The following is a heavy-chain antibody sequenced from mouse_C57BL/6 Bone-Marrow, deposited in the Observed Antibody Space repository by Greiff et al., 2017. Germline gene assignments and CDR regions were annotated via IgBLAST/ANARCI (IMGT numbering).Heavy chain of an antibody. CDR1: GYTFTDYE. CDR2: IDPETGGT. CDR3: TRGGGTVVADFGC. V-gene: IGHV1-15*01. Sequence: VQLQESGAELVRPGASVTLSCKASGYTFTDYEMHWVKQTPVHGLEWIGAIDPETGGTAYNQKFKGKAILTADKSSSTAYMELRSLTSEDSAVYYCTRGGGTVVADFGCWGQGTTLTVSS. J-gene: IGHJ2*01. D-gene: IGHD1-1*01.